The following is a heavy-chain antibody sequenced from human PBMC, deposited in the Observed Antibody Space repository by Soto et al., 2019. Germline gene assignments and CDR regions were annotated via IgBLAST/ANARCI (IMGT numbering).Heavy chain of an antibody. Sequence: EVQLVESGGGLVQPGGSLRLSCAASGFTVSSNYMSWVRQTPGKGLEWVSVIYSGGSTYYADSVKGRFTISRDNSKNKLNLQMNSLRAEDAAVYYCASQTGSAFYYSYMDVWGKGTTVTVSS. CDR1: GFTVSSNY. D-gene: IGHD1-1*01. CDR2: IYSGGST. J-gene: IGHJ6*03. V-gene: IGHV3-66*04. CDR3: ASQTGSAFYYSYMDV.